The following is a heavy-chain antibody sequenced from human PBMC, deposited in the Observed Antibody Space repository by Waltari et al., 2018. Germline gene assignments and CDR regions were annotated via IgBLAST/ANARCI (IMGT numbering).Heavy chain of an antibody. V-gene: IGHV4-59*11. D-gene: IGHD2-15*01. CDR3: ARDRRVAATPREDYYYYYGMDV. J-gene: IGHJ6*02. Sequence: QVQLQESGPGLVKPSETLSLTCTVSGGSISSHYWSWIRQPPGKGLGWIGYIYYSGSTNYNPSLKSRGTISVDTSKNQFSLKLSSVTAADTAVYYCARDRRVAATPREDYYYYYGMDVWGQGTTVTVSS. CDR1: GGSISSHY. CDR2: IYYSGST.